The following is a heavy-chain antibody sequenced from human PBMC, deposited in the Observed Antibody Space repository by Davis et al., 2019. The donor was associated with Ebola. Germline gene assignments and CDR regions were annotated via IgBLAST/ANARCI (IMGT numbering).Heavy chain of an antibody. V-gene: IGHV4-39*07. CDR3: VSNSSSSPWFDP. CDR1: GGSVSSPTHY. Sequence: PSETLSLTCTVSGGSVSSPTHYWGWIRQPPGKGLEWIATIYYSGSTYFNPSLKSRVTISLDTSKNQFSLNLKSLTAADTAVYYCVSNSSSSPWFDPWGQGTLVTVSS. CDR2: IYYSGST. D-gene: IGHD6-6*01. J-gene: IGHJ5*02.